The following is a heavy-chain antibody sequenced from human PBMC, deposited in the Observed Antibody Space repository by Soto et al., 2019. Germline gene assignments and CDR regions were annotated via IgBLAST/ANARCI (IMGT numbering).Heavy chain of an antibody. CDR2: INPSGGST. J-gene: IGHJ6*02. CDR1: GYSFTNYY. CDR3: ARDHYYGSGSYYKRGGMDV. D-gene: IGHD3-10*01. Sequence: ASVKVSCKASGYSFTNYYMHWVRQAPGQGLEWMGIINPSGGSTNHAQKFQGRVSMTTDKSTSTVYMELSSLRSEDTAVYYCARDHYYGSGSYYKRGGMDVWGQGTTVTVSS. V-gene: IGHV1-46*01.